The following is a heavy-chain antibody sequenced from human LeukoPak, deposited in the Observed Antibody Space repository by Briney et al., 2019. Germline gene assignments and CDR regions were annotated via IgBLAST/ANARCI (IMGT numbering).Heavy chain of an antibody. J-gene: IGHJ5*02. Sequence: GASVKVSCKASGYTFTSYGISWVRQAPGQGLEWMGWISAYNGNTNYAQKLQGRVTMTTDTSTSTAYMELRSLISDDTAVYYCARDGGDIVVVPAASHWFDPWGQGTLVTVSS. V-gene: IGHV1-18*01. CDR2: ISAYNGNT. D-gene: IGHD2-2*01. CDR1: GYTFTSYG. CDR3: ARDGGDIVVVPAASHWFDP.